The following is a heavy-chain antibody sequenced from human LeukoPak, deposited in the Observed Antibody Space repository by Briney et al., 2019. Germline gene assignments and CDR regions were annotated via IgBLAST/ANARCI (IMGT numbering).Heavy chain of an antibody. D-gene: IGHD3-22*01. CDR1: GFTFSSYA. CDR2: ISAGGST. CDR3: AERGQYYYDSSGYYYQG. V-gene: IGHV3-23*01. Sequence: PGGSLRLSCAASGFTFSSYAMSWVRQAPGKGLEWVSAISAGGSTYYAESVKGRVTISKDNSRNTLYLQMNSLRAEDTGVYYCAERGQYYYDSSGYYYQGWGQGALVIVSS. J-gene: IGHJ4*02.